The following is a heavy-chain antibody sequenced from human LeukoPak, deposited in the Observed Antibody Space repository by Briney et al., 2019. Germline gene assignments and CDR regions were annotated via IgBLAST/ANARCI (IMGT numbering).Heavy chain of an antibody. J-gene: IGHJ4*02. CDR1: GFTFSSYA. V-gene: IGHV3-23*01. CDR3: AKGFGYSGYETLDY. Sequence: PGRSLRLSCAASGFTFSSYAMSWVRQAPGKGLEWVSAISGSGGSTYYADSVKGRFTISRDNSKNTLYLQMNSLRAEDTAVYYCAKGFGYSGYETLDYWGQGTLVTVSS. CDR2: ISGSGGST. D-gene: IGHD5-12*01.